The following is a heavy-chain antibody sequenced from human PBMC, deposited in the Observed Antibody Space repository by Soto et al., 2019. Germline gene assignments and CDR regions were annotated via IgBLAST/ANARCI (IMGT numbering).Heavy chain of an antibody. J-gene: IGHJ6*02. D-gene: IGHD6-13*01. Sequence: QVQLVESGGGVVQPGRSLRLSCAASGFTFSSYGMHWVRQAPGKGLEWVAVISYDGSNKYYADSVKGRFTISRDNSKNTLYLQMNSLRAEDTAVYYCAKDYSSWHRTYGMDVWGQGTTVTVSS. V-gene: IGHV3-30*18. CDR1: GFTFSSYG. CDR3: AKDYSSWHRTYGMDV. CDR2: ISYDGSNK.